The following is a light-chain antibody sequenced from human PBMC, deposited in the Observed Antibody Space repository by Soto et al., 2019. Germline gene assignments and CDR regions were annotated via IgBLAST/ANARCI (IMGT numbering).Light chain of an antibody. CDR3: QQYDSYSTWT. Sequence: DIQMTQSPSTLSASVGDRVTITCRASQSISFWLAWYQQKPGKAPKLLIYDASSLEGGVPSRFSGSGSGTEFTLTISSLQPDDFATYYCQQYDSYSTWTFVQGTKV. CDR1: QSISFW. J-gene: IGKJ1*01. CDR2: DAS. V-gene: IGKV1-5*01.